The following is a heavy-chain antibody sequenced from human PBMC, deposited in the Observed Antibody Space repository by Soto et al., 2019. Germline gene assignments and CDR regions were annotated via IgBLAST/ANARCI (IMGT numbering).Heavy chain of an antibody. Sequence: PGESLKDSCEGSGYRFAGYWIGWVRPMPGKGLEWMGIIYPGDSDTRYSPSFQGQVTISADKSISTAYLQCSSLKASDTAMYYCARQMGSITIFGVVITPFDIWGQGTMVTVSS. CDR3: ARQMGSITIFGVVITPFDI. J-gene: IGHJ3*02. V-gene: IGHV5-51*01. CDR1: GYRFAGYW. CDR2: IYPGDSDT. D-gene: IGHD3-3*01.